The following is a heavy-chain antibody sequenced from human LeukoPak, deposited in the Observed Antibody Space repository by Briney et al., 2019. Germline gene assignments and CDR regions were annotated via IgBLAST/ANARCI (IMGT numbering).Heavy chain of an antibody. CDR3: AKDQWELRVFDY. D-gene: IGHD1-26*01. CDR1: GFTFSSYA. Sequence: GGSLRLSCAAFGFTFSSYAMSWVRQAPGKGLEWVSAISGSGGSTYYADSVKGRFTISRDNSKNTLYLQMNSLRAEDTAVYYCAKDQWELRVFDYWGQGTLVTVSS. J-gene: IGHJ4*02. V-gene: IGHV3-23*01. CDR2: ISGSGGST.